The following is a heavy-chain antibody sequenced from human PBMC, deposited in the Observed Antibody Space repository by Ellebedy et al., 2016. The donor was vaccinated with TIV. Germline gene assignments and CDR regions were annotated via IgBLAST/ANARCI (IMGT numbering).Heavy chain of an antibody. CDR1: GFTFSIAG. CDR3: TRDGSEWSRDY. CDR2: IVNSGRET. Sequence: GGSLRLXCAASGFTFSIAGMTWVRQAPGKGLEWVATIVNSGRETYYADPLKGRFTISRDNAMNSLYLQMDSLTVEDTAVYYCTRDGSEWSRDYWGQGTLGTVSS. D-gene: IGHD2-8*01. V-gene: IGHV3-21*06. J-gene: IGHJ4*02.